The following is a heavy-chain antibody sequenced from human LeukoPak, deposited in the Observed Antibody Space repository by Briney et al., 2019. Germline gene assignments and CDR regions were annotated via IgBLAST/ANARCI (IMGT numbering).Heavy chain of an antibody. Sequence: TLSLTCTVSGGSISSGGYYWSRIRLHPGKGLEWIGYIYYSGSTYYNPSLKSRVTISVDTSKNQFSLKLSSVTAADTAVYYCARGPSYSYGKDFDYWGQGTLVTVSS. D-gene: IGHD5-18*01. V-gene: IGHV4-31*03. J-gene: IGHJ4*02. CDR1: GGSISSGGYY. CDR3: ARGPSYSYGKDFDY. CDR2: IYYSGST.